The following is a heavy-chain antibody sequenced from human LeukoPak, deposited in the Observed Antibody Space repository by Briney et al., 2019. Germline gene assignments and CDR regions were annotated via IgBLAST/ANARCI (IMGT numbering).Heavy chain of an antibody. CDR2: IIPIFGTA. Sequence: VASVKVSCKASGGTFSSYAISWVRQAPGQGLEWMGRIIPIFGTANYAQKFQGRVTITADKSTSTAYMELSSLRSEDTAVYYCASLGVLVEVGIIRGVRGYSYGSDDYWGQGTLVTVSS. CDR3: ASLGVLVEVGIIRGVRGYSYGSDDY. CDR1: GGTFSSYA. V-gene: IGHV1-69*06. D-gene: IGHD5-18*01. J-gene: IGHJ4*02.